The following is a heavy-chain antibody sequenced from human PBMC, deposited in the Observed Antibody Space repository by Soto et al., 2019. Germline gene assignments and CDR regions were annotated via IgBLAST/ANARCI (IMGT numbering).Heavy chain of an antibody. CDR1: GFTVSSNY. Sequence: PGGSLRLSCAASGFTVSSNYMSWVRQAPGKGLEWVSVIYSGGSTYYADSVKGRFTISRHNSKNTLYLQMNSLRAEDTAVYYCARVFSSSWLNDAFDIWGQGTMVTVSS. CDR3: ARVFSSSWLNDAFDI. CDR2: IYSGGST. J-gene: IGHJ3*02. V-gene: IGHV3-53*04. D-gene: IGHD6-13*01.